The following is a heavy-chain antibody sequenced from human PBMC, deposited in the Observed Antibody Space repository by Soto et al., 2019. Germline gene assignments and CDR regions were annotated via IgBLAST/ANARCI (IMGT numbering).Heavy chain of an antibody. V-gene: IGHV3-30*18. D-gene: IGHD3-16*01. CDR2: ISYDGSNK. CDR3: AKKYYDYVWGVGD. J-gene: IGHJ4*02. CDR1: GFTFRSYG. Sequence: GGSLRLSCAASGFTFRSYGMHWVRQAPGKGLEWVAVISYDGSNKYYADSVKGRFTISRDNSKNRLYLQMNSLRAEDTAVYYCAKKYYDYVWGVGDWGQGTLVTSPQ.